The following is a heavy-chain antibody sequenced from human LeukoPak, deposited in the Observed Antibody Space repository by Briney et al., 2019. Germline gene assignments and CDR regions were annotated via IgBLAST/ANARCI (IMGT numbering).Heavy chain of an antibody. J-gene: IGHJ5*02. Sequence: GASVKVSCKASGYTFTSYAMHWVRQAPGQRLEWMGWINAGNGNTKYSQKFQGRVTITRDTSASTAYMELSSLRSEDTAVYYCASVLLWFGETSSTLGFDPWGQGTLVTVSS. CDR2: INAGNGNT. CDR3: ASVLLWFGETSSTLGFDP. V-gene: IGHV1-3*01. CDR1: GYTFTSYA. D-gene: IGHD3-10*01.